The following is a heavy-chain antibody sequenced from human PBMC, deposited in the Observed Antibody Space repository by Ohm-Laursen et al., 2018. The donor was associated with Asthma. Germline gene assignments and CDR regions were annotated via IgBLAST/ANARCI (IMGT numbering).Heavy chain of an antibody. Sequence: GTLSLTCAVYGGSFSGYYWSWIRQPPGKGLEWIGEINHSGSTNYNPSLKSRVTISVDTSKNQFSLKLSSVTAADTAVYYCARRTRRRAPLGWYFDLWGRGTLVTVSS. D-gene: IGHD3-10*01. CDR3: ARRTRRRAPLGWYFDL. CDR1: GGSFSGYY. V-gene: IGHV4-34*01. J-gene: IGHJ2*01. CDR2: INHSGST.